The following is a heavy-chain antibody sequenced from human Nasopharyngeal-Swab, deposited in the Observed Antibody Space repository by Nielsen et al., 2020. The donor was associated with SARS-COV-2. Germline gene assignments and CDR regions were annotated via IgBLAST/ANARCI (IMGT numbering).Heavy chain of an antibody. D-gene: IGHD3-10*01. CDR2: IYSGGST. J-gene: IGHJ4*02. Sequence: GESLKISCAASGFTVSSNYMSWVRQAPGKGLEWVSVIYSGGSTYYADSVKGRFTISRDNSKNTLYLQMNSLRAEDTAVYYCARDGSRHYYGSGSYGDFDYWGQGTLVTVSS. CDR3: ARDGSRHYYGSGSYGDFDY. CDR1: GFTVSSNY. V-gene: IGHV3-66*01.